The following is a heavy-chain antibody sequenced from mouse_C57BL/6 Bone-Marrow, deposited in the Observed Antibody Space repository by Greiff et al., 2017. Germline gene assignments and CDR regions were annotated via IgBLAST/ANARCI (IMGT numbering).Heavy chain of an antibody. V-gene: IGHV1-12*01. CDR2: IYPGNGDT. CDR1: GYTFTSYY. Sequence: LQQSGAELVRPGASVKISCKASGYTFTSYYMHWVKQTPRQGLEWIGAIYPGNGDTTYNQKFKGKATLTADKSSSTAYMQLSSLTYEDSAVYFCARGEWVLPLVDYWGQGTTVTVSS. J-gene: IGHJ2*01. D-gene: IGHD2-3*01. CDR3: ARGEWVLPLVDY.